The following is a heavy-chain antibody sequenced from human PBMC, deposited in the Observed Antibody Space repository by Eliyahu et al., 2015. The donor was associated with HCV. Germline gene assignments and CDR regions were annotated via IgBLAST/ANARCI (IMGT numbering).Heavy chain of an antibody. CDR3: AKEGYGEFTPDY. D-gene: IGHD4-17*01. Sequence: EVQLLESGGGLVQPGGSLRLSCAASGFFXXDYAMGWVRQAPGKGLEWVSVIYTGSSSVYEIDSVKGRFLTSRDDYKNILYLQMDSLRAEDTAIYFCAKEGYGEFTPDYWGQGTLVSVSS. CDR1: GFFXXDYA. CDR2: IYTGSSSV. J-gene: IGHJ4*02. V-gene: IGHV3-23*03.